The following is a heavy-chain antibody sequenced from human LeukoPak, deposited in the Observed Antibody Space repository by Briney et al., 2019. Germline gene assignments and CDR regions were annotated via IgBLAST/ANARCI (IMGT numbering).Heavy chain of an antibody. CDR3: ASPTVTTSGDYYYGMDV. J-gene: IGHJ6*02. D-gene: IGHD4-17*01. CDR1: GGSFSGYY. CDR2: INHSGST. Sequence: PSETLSLTCAVYGGSFSGYYWSWIRQPPGRGLEWIGEINHSGSTNYNPSLKSRVTISVDTSKNQFSLKLSSVTAADTAVHYCASPTVTTSGDYYYGMDVWGQGTTVTVSS. V-gene: IGHV4-34*01.